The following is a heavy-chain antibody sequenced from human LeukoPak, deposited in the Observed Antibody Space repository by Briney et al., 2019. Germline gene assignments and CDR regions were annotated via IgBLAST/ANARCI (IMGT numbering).Heavy chain of an antibody. CDR3: ARGLRGTGTTTWAFVFFFDY. CDR1: GGSFSGYY. J-gene: IGHJ4*02. D-gene: IGHD1-7*01. Sequence: SETLSLTCAVYGGSFSGYYWSWIRQPPGKGLEWIGEINHSGSTNYNPSLKSRVTISVDTSKNQFSLKLSSVTAADTAVYYCARGLRGTGTTTWAFVFFFDYWGQGTLVTVSS. CDR2: INHSGST. V-gene: IGHV4-34*01.